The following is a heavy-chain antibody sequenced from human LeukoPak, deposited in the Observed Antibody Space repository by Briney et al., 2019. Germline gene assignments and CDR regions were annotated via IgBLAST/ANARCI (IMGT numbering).Heavy chain of an antibody. D-gene: IGHD3-10*01. J-gene: IGHJ6*03. CDR2: ISYDGSNK. CDR3: AKDHWAGSYFQYYYYYMDV. V-gene: IGHV3-30*04. CDR1: GFTFSSYA. Sequence: GGSLRLSCAASGFTFSSYAMHWVRQAPGKGLEWVAVISYDGSNKYYADSVKGRFTISRDNSKNTLYLQMNSLRAEDTAVYYCAKDHWAGSYFQYYYYYMDVWGKGTTVTISS.